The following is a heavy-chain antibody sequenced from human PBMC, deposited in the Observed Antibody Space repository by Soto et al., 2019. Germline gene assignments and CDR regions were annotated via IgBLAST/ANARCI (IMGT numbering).Heavy chain of an antibody. CDR3: AIKEGRDVSTFDY. J-gene: IGHJ4*02. CDR1: GGIFTRYD. D-gene: IGHD3-10*02. CDR2: IIPIFGTA. Sequence: QVQLVQSGAEVKTPGSSVKVSCKASGGIFTRYDIRWVRQAPGQGLEWMGAIIPIFGTANYAQKFQGRVTITADATTRTAYMELSRLRSEDTAMYYCAIKEGRDVSTFDYWGQGTLVTVSS. V-gene: IGHV1-69*01.